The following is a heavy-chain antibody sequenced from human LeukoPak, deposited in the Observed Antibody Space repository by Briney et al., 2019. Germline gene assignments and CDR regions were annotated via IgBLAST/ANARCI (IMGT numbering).Heavy chain of an antibody. CDR2: FDPEDGET. Sequence: ASVKVSCKVSGYTLTELSMHWVRQAPGKGLEWMGGFDPEDGETIYAQKFQGRVTMTEDTSTDTAYMELSSLRSEDTAVYYCATAWSGDIVVPDAFDIWGQGTMVTVSS. CDR3: ATAWSGDIVVPDAFDI. CDR1: GYTLTELS. D-gene: IGHD2-2*01. J-gene: IGHJ3*02. V-gene: IGHV1-24*01.